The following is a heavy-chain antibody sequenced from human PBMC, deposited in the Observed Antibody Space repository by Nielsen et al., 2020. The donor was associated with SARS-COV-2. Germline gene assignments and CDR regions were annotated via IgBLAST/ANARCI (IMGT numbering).Heavy chain of an antibody. CDR3: ATDLPALKGYDYVH. D-gene: IGHD3-16*01. Sequence: ASVKVSCKVSGYTLTELSMHWVRQAPGKGLEWMGGFDPEDGETIYAQKFQGRVTMTEDTSTDTALMELSSLRSEDTAVYYCATDLPALKGYDYVHWGQGTLVTVS. J-gene: IGHJ4*02. CDR1: GYTLTELS. V-gene: IGHV1-24*01. CDR2: FDPEDGET.